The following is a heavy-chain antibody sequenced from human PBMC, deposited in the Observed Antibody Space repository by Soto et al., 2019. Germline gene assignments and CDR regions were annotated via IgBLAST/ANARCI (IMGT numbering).Heavy chain of an antibody. CDR2: ISWQIGSI. V-gene: IGHV3-9*01. D-gene: IGHD6-6*01. CDR1: GFIFDDYA. Sequence: EVQLVESGGGLAQPGRSLRLSCAASGFIFDDYAMHWVRQAPGKGLEWVSGISWQIGSILYAEYVKGRFTISKDNAKNSVYIQMNSLRVEYTALYYFAKDIFSSSSGAALDYWGHGSLVTVSS. J-gene: IGHJ4*01. CDR3: AKDIFSSSSGAALDY.